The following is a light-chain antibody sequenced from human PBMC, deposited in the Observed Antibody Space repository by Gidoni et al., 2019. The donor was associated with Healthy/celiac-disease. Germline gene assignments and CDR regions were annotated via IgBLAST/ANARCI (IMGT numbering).Light chain of an antibody. Sequence: EIVLTQSPATLSLSPGERATLSCTASQSVSSYLAWYQQKPGQAPRLLIYEASNRATGIPARFSGSGSGTDFTLTISSLEPEDFAVYYCQQRSNWPYTFGQGTKLEIK. CDR3: QQRSNWPYT. CDR2: EAS. V-gene: IGKV3-11*01. CDR1: QSVSSY. J-gene: IGKJ2*01.